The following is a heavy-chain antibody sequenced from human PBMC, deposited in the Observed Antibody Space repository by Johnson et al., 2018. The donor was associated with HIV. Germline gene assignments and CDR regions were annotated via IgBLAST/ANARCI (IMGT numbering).Heavy chain of an antibody. CDR2: ISYDGSNK. CDR3: ASGGPLSGSDECCFDV. CDR1: GFTFSSYA. Sequence: QVQLVESGGGVVQPGRSLRLSCAASGFTFSSYAMHWVRQAPGKGLEWVAVISYDGSNKYYADSVKGRFTISRDNSKNMLYLQMNSLRVEDTPVSSCASGGPLSGSDECCFDVWGQGTMVTVSS. V-gene: IGHV3-30*04. D-gene: IGHD1-26*01. J-gene: IGHJ3*01.